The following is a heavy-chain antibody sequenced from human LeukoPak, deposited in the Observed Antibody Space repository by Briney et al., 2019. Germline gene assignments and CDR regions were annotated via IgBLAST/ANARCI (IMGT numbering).Heavy chain of an antibody. CDR3: ARHERGSDYVWGSYRHPFDY. CDR2: IYPGDFDT. CDR1: GYSITSYW. J-gene: IGHJ4*02. V-gene: IGHV5-51*01. Sequence: GASLKICCKGSGYSITSYWIGWVRQMPGKGLGRMGIIYPGDFDTRYSPSLQGQVTISADESISTAYLQWSSLKASDTAMYYCARHERGSDYVWGSYRHPFDYWGQGTLVTVSS. D-gene: IGHD3-16*02.